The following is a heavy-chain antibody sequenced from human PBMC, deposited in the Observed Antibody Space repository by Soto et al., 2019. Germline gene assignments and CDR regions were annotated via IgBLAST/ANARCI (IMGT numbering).Heavy chain of an antibody. V-gene: IGHV1-69*12. Sequence: QVQLVQSGAEVKKPGSSVKVSCKASGGTFSSYAINWVRQAPGQGLEWMGGIIPIFGTANHEQRFQCRVTITADESTSTAYMELSSLRSEDTAVYYCARDRGPSSGYYPYWFDPWGQGPLVTVSS. CDR1: GGTFSSYA. J-gene: IGHJ5*02. CDR3: ARDRGPSSGYYPYWFDP. D-gene: IGHD3-22*01. CDR2: IIPIFGTA.